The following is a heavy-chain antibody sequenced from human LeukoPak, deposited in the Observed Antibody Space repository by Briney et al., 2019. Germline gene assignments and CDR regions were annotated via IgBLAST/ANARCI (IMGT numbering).Heavy chain of an antibody. CDR3: VRRYYYDGTGSYFDY. D-gene: IGHD3-22*01. V-gene: IGHV5-51*04. CDR1: GYNFATHW. J-gene: IGHJ4*02. CDR2: IYPGDSDA. Sequence: GESLEISCKGSGYNFATHWIAWVRHMPGKGLESMGIIYPGDSDARYNPSFQGQVTISVDKRISTAYMQWNSLEASDTAMYYCVRRYYYDGTGSYFDYWGQGTLVTVSS.